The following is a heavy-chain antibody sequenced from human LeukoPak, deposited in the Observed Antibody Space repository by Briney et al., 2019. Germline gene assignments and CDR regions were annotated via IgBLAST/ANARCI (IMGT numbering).Heavy chain of an antibody. CDR1: GFTVSSTY. CDR2: IYSDGTT. Sequence: GGSLRLSCAASGFTVSSTYMSWVRRAPGKGLEWVSLIYSDGTTFYADSVKGRFAISTDNSKNTLYLQMSSLRAEDTAVYYCARDSSSFPNYFDYWGQGTLITVSS. CDR3: ARDSSSFPNYFDY. V-gene: IGHV3-53*01. J-gene: IGHJ4*02. D-gene: IGHD3-3*02.